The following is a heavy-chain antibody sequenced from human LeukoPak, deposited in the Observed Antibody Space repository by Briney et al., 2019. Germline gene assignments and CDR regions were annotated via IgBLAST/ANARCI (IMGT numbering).Heavy chain of an antibody. V-gene: IGHV4-34*01. J-gene: IGHJ4*02. D-gene: IGHD6-13*01. CDR2: INHSGST. CDR1: GGSFSGYY. CDR3: ARVSAAAGTGVEFDY. Sequence: SETLSLTCAVYGGSFSGYYWSWIRQPPGKGLEWIGEINHSGSTNYNPPLKSRVTISVDTSKNQFSLKLSSVTAADTAVYYCARVSAAAGTGVEFDYWGQGTLVTVSS.